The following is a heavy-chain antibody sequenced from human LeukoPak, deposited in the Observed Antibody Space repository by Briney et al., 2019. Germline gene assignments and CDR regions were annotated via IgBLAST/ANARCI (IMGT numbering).Heavy chain of an antibody. CDR3: ASGSYYDY. Sequence: SETLSLTCTVSGGSISSTSYYWGWIRQPPGKGLEWIRSIFYSGSTYYNPSLKSRVTISVDTSKNQFSLKLSSVTAADTAVYYCASGSYYDYWGQGTLVTVSS. J-gene: IGHJ4*02. D-gene: IGHD1-1*01. CDR1: GGSISSTSYY. CDR2: IFYSGST. V-gene: IGHV4-39*01.